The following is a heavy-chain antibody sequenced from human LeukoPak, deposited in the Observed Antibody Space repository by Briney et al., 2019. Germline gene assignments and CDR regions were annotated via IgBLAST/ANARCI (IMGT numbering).Heavy chain of an antibody. CDR1: GGSISSYY. Sequence: PSETLSLTCTVSGGSISSYYWSWIRQPPGKGLEWIGYIYYSRSTNYNPSLKSRVTISVDTSKNQFSLKLSSVTAADTAVYYCARVRYCSSTSCPFDYWGQGTLVTVSS. CDR3: ARVRYCSSTSCPFDY. D-gene: IGHD2-2*01. V-gene: IGHV4-59*01. CDR2: IYYSRST. J-gene: IGHJ4*02.